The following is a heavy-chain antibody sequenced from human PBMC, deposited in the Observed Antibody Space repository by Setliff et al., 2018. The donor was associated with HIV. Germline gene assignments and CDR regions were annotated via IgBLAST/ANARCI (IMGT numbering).Heavy chain of an antibody. D-gene: IGHD3-16*01. CDR1: GFTFSSYR. CDR3: ARDCAYVRCPFFDY. V-gene: IGHV3-7*03. CDR2: IKQDGSEK. J-gene: IGHJ4*02. Sequence: GGSLRLSCAASGFTFSSYRMSWVRQAPGKGLEWVANIKQDGSEKYYVDSVKGRFTISRDNAKNSLYLQMNSLRAEDTAVYYCARDCAYVRCPFFDYWGQGTLVTVSS.